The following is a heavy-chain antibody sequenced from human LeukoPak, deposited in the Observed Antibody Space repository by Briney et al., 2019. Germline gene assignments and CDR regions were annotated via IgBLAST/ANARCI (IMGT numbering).Heavy chain of an antibody. J-gene: IGHJ3*01. V-gene: IGHV5-51*01. Sequence: GESLKISCKGSGYNFATNWIGWVRQMPGKGLEWMGIIYPGDSDTRYSPSFQSQVTISADKSISTAYLQWSSLKASDSAMYYCARPQVVVVTAVAFDVWGQGTMVTVSS. D-gene: IGHD2-21*02. CDR3: ARPQVVVVTAVAFDV. CDR1: GYNFATNW. CDR2: IYPGDSDT.